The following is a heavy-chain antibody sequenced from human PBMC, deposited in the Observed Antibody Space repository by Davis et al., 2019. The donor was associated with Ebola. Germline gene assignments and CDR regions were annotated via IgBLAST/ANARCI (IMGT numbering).Heavy chain of an antibody. CDR1: GFTFSSYE. Sequence: GGSLRLSCAASGFTFSSYEMNWVRQAPGKGLEWVSYISSSGSTIYYADSVKGRFTISRDNAKNSLYLQMNSLRAEDTAVYYCARTMTTVTGFDYWGQGTLVTVSS. V-gene: IGHV3-48*03. D-gene: IGHD4-17*01. CDR2: ISSSGSTI. CDR3: ARTMTTVTGFDY. J-gene: IGHJ4*02.